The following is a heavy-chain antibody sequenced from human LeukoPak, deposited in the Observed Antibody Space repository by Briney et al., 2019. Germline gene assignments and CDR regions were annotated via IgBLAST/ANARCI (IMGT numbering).Heavy chain of an antibody. Sequence: SVKVSCKASGFTFTSSTVQWVRQARGQRLEWIGWIVVGSGNTNYAQKFQERVTITRDMSTSTAYMELSSLRSEDTAVYYCAAWPRDRVVTSRYYYYMDVWGKGTTVTVSS. CDR2: IVVGSGNT. J-gene: IGHJ6*03. V-gene: IGHV1-58*01. CDR1: GFTFTSST. D-gene: IGHD3-3*01. CDR3: AAWPRDRVVTSRYYYYMDV.